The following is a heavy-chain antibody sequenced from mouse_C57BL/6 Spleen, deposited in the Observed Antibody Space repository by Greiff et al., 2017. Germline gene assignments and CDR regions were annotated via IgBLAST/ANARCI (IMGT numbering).Heavy chain of an antibody. D-gene: IGHD3-3*01. CDR3: ARGRLGQCFDY. V-gene: IGHV1-69*01. Sequence: VQLQQPGAELVMPGASVKLSCKASGYTFTSYWMHWVKQRPGQGLEWIGEIDPSDSYTNYNQKFKGKSTLTVDKSSSTAYMQLSSLTSEDAAVYYCARGRLGQCFDYWGQGTTLTVSS. CDR2: IDPSDSYT. CDR1: GYTFTSYW. J-gene: IGHJ2*01.